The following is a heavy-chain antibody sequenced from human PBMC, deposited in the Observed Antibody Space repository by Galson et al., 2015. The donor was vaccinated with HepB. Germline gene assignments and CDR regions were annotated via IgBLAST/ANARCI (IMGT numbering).Heavy chain of an antibody. CDR3: AKDRIAAAGPIPLGGFDY. V-gene: IGHV1-69*13. D-gene: IGHD6-13*01. Sequence: SVKVSCKASGGTFSSYAISWVRQAPGQGLEWMGGIIPIFGTANYAQKFQGRVTITADESTSTAYMELSSLRSEDTAVYYCAKDRIAAAGPIPLGGFDYWGQGTLVTVSS. J-gene: IGHJ4*02. CDR2: IIPIFGTA. CDR1: GGTFSSYA.